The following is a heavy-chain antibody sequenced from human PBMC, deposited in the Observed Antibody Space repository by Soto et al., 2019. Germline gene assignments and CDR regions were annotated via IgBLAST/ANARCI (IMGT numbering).Heavy chain of an antibody. D-gene: IGHD2-2*01. CDR3: ARVVGYCSSTSCYGGLNDY. J-gene: IGHJ4*02. Sequence: GGSLRLSCAASGFTFSSYDMHWVRQATGKGLEWVSAIGTAGDTYYPGSVKGRFTISRENAKNSLYLQMNSLRAEDTAVYYCARVVGYCSSTSCYGGLNDYLGQGTLVTVSS. CDR1: GFTFSSYD. CDR2: IGTAGDT. V-gene: IGHV3-13*01.